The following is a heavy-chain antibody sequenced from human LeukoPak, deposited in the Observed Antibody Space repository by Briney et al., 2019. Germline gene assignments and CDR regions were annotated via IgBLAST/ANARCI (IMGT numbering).Heavy chain of an antibody. V-gene: IGHV1-24*01. J-gene: IGHJ4*02. CDR1: GYTLTELS. Sequence: ASVKVSCKVSGYTLTELSMHWVRQAPGKGLEWMGGFDPEDGETIYAQKFQGRVTMTEDTSTDTAYMELRSLRSDDTAVYYCARDSLVIPYYDFWSGYYRALHYWGQGTLVTVSS. D-gene: IGHD3-3*01. CDR3: ARDSLVIPYYDFWSGYYRALHY. CDR2: FDPEDGET.